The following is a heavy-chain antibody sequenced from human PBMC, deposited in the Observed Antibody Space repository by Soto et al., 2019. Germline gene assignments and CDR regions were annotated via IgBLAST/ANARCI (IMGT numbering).Heavy chain of an antibody. V-gene: IGHV3-33*01. CDR3: ARDSGYSYGYDGGNFADY. J-gene: IGHJ4*02. Sequence: GGSLRLSCAASGFTFSSYGMHWVRQAPGKGLEWVAVIWYDGSNKYYADSVKGRFTISRDNSKNTLYLQMNSLRAEDTAVYYCARDSGYSYGYDGGNFADYWGQGTLVTVSS. CDR1: GFTFSSYG. CDR2: IWYDGSNK. D-gene: IGHD5-18*01.